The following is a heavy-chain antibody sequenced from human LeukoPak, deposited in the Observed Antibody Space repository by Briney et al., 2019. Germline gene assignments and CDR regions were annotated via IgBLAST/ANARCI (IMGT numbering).Heavy chain of an antibody. J-gene: IGHJ6*02. D-gene: IGHD3-10*01. CDR1: GFTFSSYS. CDR3: ARIITMVRGPYYYYGMDV. V-gene: IGHV3-21*01. Sequence: PGGSLRLSCAASGFTFSSYSMNWVRQAPGKGLEWVSSISSSSSYIYYADSVKGRFTISRDNAKNSLYLQMNSLRAEDTAVYYCARIITMVRGPYYYYGMDVWGQGTTVTVSS. CDR2: ISSSSSYI.